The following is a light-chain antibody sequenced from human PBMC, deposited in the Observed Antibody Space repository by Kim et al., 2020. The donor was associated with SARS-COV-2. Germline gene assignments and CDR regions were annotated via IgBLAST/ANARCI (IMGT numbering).Light chain of an antibody. J-gene: IGLJ3*02. CDR2: AVS. CDR3: SSYTSSSTLV. V-gene: IGLV2-14*03. CDR1: SSDIGGYDY. Sequence: GQSITISCTGSSSDIGGYDYVSWYQQHPGKAPKLMIYAVSDRPSGISNRFSGSKSGNTASLTISGLQAEDEADYYCSSYTSSSTLVFGGGTQLTVL.